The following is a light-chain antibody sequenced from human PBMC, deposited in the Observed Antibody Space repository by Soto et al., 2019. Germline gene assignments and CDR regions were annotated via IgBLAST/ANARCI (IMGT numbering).Light chain of an antibody. V-gene: IGKV4-1*01. CDR2: WAS. CDR1: QSVLYSSNNKNY. J-gene: IGKJ5*01. Sequence: DSVMTQSPDSLAVSLSERATINCKSSQSVLYSSNNKNYLAWYQQKPGQPPKLLIYWASTRESGVPDRFSGSGSGTDFTLTISSLQAEDVAVYYCQQYYSTPITFGQGTRLGL. CDR3: QQYYSTPIT.